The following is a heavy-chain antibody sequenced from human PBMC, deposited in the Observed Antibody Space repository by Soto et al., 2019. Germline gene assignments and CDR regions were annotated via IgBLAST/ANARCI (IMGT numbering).Heavy chain of an antibody. Sequence: PGGSLRLSCAASGFTFSSNWMSFSSNWMSWVRQAPGKGLEWVANIKVDGSEKYHVNSVKGRFTISRDNAKNSLYLQMNSLRAEDTAVYYCARTRPGLYFDYWGQGTLVTVSS. CDR3: ARTRPGLYFDY. J-gene: IGHJ4*02. CDR1: GFTFSSNW. CDR2: IKVDGSEK. V-gene: IGHV3-7*01.